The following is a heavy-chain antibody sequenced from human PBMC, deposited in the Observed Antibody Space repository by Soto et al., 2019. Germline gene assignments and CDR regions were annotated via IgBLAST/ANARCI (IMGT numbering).Heavy chain of an antibody. CDR2: IIPILGIA. CDR1: GGTFSSYT. CDR3: ARGGEPTYYYYMDV. Sequence: SVKVSCKASGGTFSSYTISWVRQAPGQGLEWMGRIIPILGIANYAQKFQGRVTITADKSTSTAYMELSSLRSEDTAVYYCARGGEPTYYYYMDVWGRGNTVTVSS. J-gene: IGHJ6*03. D-gene: IGHD1-26*01. V-gene: IGHV1-69*02.